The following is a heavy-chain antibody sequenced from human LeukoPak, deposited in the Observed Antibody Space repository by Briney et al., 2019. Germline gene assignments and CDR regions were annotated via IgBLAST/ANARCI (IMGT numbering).Heavy chain of an antibody. CDR1: GFTFSSYG. J-gene: IGHJ4*02. V-gene: IGHV3-30*02. D-gene: IGHD2-21*01. Sequence: GSLRLSCAASGFTFSSYGMHWVRQAPGKGLEWVAFIRYDGSNKYYADSVKGRFTISRDNAKNSLYLQMNSLRAEDTAVYYCAREIAYYFDSWGQGTLVTVSS. CDR3: AREIAYYFDS. CDR2: IRYDGSNK.